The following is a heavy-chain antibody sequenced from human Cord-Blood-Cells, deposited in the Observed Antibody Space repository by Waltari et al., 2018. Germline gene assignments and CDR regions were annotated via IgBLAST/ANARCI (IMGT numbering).Heavy chain of an antibody. J-gene: IGHJ4*02. CDR2: IYPSGST. Sequence: QVQLQESGPGLVKPSETLSLTCAVSGYSISSGYYWGWIRQPPGKGLEWIGSIYPSGSTYYNPSLKSRVTISVDTSKNQFSLKLSSVTAADTAVYYCASVDSSGFDYWGQGTLVTVSS. CDR1: GYSISSGYY. CDR3: ASVDSSGFDY. V-gene: IGHV4-38-2*01. D-gene: IGHD3-22*01.